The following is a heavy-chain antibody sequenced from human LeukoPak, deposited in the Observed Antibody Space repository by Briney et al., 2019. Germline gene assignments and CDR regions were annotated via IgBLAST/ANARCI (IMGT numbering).Heavy chain of an antibody. CDR1: GGSINNYY. V-gene: IGHV4-4*07. D-gene: IGHD2-2*01. J-gene: IGHJ3*02. CDR3: ARGTWDIVVVPAAVDAFDI. Sequence: PSETLSLTCTVSGGSINNYYWSWIRQPAGKGLEWIGRIYSSGSTNYNPSLKSRVTISVDTSKNQFSLKLSSVTAADTAVYYCARGTWDIVVVPAAVDAFDIWGQGTMVTVSS. CDR2: IYSSGST.